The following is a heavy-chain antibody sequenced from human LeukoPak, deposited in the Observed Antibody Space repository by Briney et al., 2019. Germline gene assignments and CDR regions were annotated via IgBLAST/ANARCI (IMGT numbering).Heavy chain of an antibody. D-gene: IGHD2-15*01. Sequence: GGSLRLSCATSGFTFSNYGMHWVRQAPGKGLEWVAFIRYDGSNQYYEDSVKDRFTISRDNSKSTLYLQMNSLRAEDTAVYYCAKGHCSGGSCYGSYFDYWGQGTLVTVSS. V-gene: IGHV3-30*02. CDR1: GFTFSNYG. J-gene: IGHJ4*02. CDR2: IRYDGSNQ. CDR3: AKGHCSGGSCYGSYFDY.